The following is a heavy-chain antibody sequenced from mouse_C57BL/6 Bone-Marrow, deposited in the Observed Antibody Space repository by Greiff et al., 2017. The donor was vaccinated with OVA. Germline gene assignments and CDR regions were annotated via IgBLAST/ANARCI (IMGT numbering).Heavy chain of an antibody. CDR3: ARGDYWYFDV. Sequence: VQLQESGAELARPGASVKLSCKASGYTFTSYGISWVKQRTGQGLEWIGEIYPRSGNTYYNEKFKGKATLTADKSSSTAYMELRSLTSEDSAVYFCARGDYWYFDVWGTGTTVTVSS. J-gene: IGHJ1*03. CDR2: IYPRSGNT. V-gene: IGHV1-81*01. CDR1: GYTFTSYG.